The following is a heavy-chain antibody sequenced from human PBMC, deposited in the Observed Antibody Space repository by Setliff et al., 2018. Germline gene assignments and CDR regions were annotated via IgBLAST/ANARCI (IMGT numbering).Heavy chain of an antibody. V-gene: IGHV3-7*01. J-gene: IGHJ4*02. CDR3: ARDGYGGYLDC. CDR2: IHHDGGGK. CDR1: GFTFSSDP. D-gene: IGHD3-22*01. Sequence: GGSLRLSCAASGFTFSSDPMNWVRQAPGKGLEWVANIHHDGGGKYYVDSVEGRFTISRDNAKNSLYLQMNSLRAEDTAVYYCARDGYGGYLDCWGQGALVTVSS.